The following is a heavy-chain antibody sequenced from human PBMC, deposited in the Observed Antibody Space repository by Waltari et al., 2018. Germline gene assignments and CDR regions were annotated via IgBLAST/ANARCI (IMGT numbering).Heavy chain of an antibody. CDR2: ISYDGSNK. Sequence: QVQLVESGGGVVQPGRSLRLPCAASGFTFSSYAMHWVRQAPGTGLEWVAVISYDGSNKYYADSVKGRFTISRDNSKNTLYLQMNSRRAEDTAVYYCASPLSIRPLYFQHWGQGTLVTVSS. D-gene: IGHD3-3*02. CDR3: ASPLSIRPLYFQH. V-gene: IGHV3-30-3*01. CDR1: GFTFSSYA. J-gene: IGHJ1*01.